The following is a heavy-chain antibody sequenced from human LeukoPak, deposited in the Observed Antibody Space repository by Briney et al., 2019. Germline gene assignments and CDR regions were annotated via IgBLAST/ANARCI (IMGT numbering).Heavy chain of an antibody. CDR3: ARDLRITMVRGVISWFDP. V-gene: IGHV3-11*04. CDR2: ISASSISI. J-gene: IGHJ5*02. CDR1: GFTFSDYY. Sequence: PGGSLRLSCAASGFTFSDYYMSWIRQAPGKGLEWLSYISASSISIYYADSVKGRFTISRDNAKNSLYLQMNSLRAEDTAVYYCARDLRITMVRGVISWFDPWGQGTLVTVSS. D-gene: IGHD3-10*01.